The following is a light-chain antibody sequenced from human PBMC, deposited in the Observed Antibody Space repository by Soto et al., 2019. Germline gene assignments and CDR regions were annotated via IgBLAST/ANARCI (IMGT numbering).Light chain of an antibody. CDR2: GAS. V-gene: IGKV3-15*01. J-gene: IGKJ4*01. CDR3: RQYGRSLGLA. CDR1: QSVSSE. Sequence: EIVMTQSPATLSVSPGERATLSCRASQSVSSELAWYQQQPGQAPRLLIYGASTRATGIPARFSGSGSGTDFTLTISRLEPEDFAVYYCRQYGRSLGLAFGGGTKVDIK.